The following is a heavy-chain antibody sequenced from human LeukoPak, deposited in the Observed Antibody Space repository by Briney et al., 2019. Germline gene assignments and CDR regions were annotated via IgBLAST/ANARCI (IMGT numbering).Heavy chain of an antibody. CDR1: GFVFSDYG. CDR2: ISGSGGST. V-gene: IGHV3-23*01. Sequence: GGSLRLSCAASGFVFSDYGMHWVRQAPGKGLEWVSAISGSGGSTYYADSVKGRFTISRDNSKNTLYLQMNSLRAEGTAVYYCAKYGSGSYYTLPYYYYYMDVWGKGTTVTISS. CDR3: AKYGSGSYYTLPYYYYYMDV. D-gene: IGHD3-10*01. J-gene: IGHJ6*03.